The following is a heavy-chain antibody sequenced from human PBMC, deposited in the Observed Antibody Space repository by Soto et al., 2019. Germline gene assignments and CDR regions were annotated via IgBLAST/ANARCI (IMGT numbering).Heavy chain of an antibody. CDR3: AREGDYYYNGMDV. V-gene: IGHV1-69*13. J-gene: IGHJ6*02. Sequence: SVKVSCKXSGGTFSSYAIRWVRPAPGQGLEWMGGIIPFFGTANYAQKFQGRVTITADESTSTANMELSSLRSEDTGVYYCAREGDYYYNGMDVWGQGTTVTVSS. CDR2: IIPFFGTA. CDR1: GGTFSSYA.